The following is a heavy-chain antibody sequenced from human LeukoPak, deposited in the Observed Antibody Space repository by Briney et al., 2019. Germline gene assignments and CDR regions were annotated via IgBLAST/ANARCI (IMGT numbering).Heavy chain of an antibody. CDR3: VRDRSPYSVSWDDFYYGMDV. CDR2: IYHGGGT. Sequence: PSETLSLTCAVSGVAISSTNWWSWVRQPPGKGLEWIGRIYHGGGTHYNPSLKSRVTISVDKSRNQVSPKLTSLTAADTAVYYCVRDRSPYSVSWDDFYYGMDVWGQGNTVTVSS. D-gene: IGHD5/OR15-5a*01. V-gene: IGHV4-4*02. CDR1: GVAISSTNW. J-gene: IGHJ6*02.